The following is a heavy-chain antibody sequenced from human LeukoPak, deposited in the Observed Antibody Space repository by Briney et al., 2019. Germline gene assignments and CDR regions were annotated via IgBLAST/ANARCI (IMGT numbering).Heavy chain of an antibody. CDR1: GLSFSGYS. CDR2: TSGSGGST. V-gene: IGHV3-23*01. J-gene: IGHJ4*02. D-gene: IGHD6-13*01. Sequence: PGGSLRLSCAVSGLSFSGYSMTWVRQAPGKGLEWVSGTSGSGGSTYYVDSVKGRFTISRDNSKNTLYLQMNSLRAEDTAVYYCARSSSWYFFDYWGQGTLVTVSS. CDR3: ARSSSWYFFDY.